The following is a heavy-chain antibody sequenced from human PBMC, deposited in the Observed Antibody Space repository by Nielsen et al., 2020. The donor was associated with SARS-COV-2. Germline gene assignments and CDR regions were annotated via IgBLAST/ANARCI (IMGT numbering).Heavy chain of an antibody. CDR2: INSDGSST. V-gene: IGHV3-74*01. J-gene: IGHJ2*01. Sequence: RGSLRLSCAASGFTFSSYWMHWVRQAPGKGLVWVSRINSDGSSTSYADSVKGRFTISRDNAKNTLYLQMNSLRAEDTAVYYCARDYPSYYYDSSGYKDWYFDLWGRGTLVTVSS. CDR3: ARDYPSYYYDSSGYKDWYFDL. CDR1: GFTFSSYW. D-gene: IGHD3-22*01.